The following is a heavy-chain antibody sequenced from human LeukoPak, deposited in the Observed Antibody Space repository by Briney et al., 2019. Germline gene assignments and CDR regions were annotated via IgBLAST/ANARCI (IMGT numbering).Heavy chain of an antibody. CDR2: ISYDGSNK. D-gene: IGHD2-2*01. CDR3: ARDSVVVPAARFDY. J-gene: IGHJ4*02. V-gene: IGHV3-30-3*01. CDR1: GFTFSSYA. Sequence: PGGSLRLSCAASGFTFSSYAMHWVRQAPGKGLEWVAVISYDGSNKYYADSVKGRFTISRDNSKNTLYLQMNSLRAEDTAVYYCARDSVVVPAARFDYWGQGTLVTVSS.